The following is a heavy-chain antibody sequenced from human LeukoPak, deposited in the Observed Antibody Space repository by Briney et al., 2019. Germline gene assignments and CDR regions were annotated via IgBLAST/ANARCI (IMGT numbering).Heavy chain of an antibody. J-gene: IGHJ4*02. Sequence: GASVKVSCKASGYTFTGYYMHWVRQAPGQGLEWMGWIKPNSGGTNYAQKFQSRVTMTTDTSTSTAYMELRSLRSDDTAVYYCARAVFSAIFGVVIPYYFDYWGQGTLVTVSS. CDR1: GYTFTGYY. V-gene: IGHV1-2*02. D-gene: IGHD3-3*01. CDR3: ARAVFSAIFGVVIPYYFDY. CDR2: IKPNSGGT.